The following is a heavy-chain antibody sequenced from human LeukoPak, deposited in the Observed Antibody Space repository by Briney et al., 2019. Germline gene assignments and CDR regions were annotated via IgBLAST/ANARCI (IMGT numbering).Heavy chain of an antibody. V-gene: IGHV3-66*01. CDR1: GFTVSSNY. Sequence: GGSLRLSCAASGFTVSSNYMSWVRQAPGKGLEWVSVIYSGGSTYYADSVKGRFTISRDNSKNTLYLQMNSLRAEDTAVYYCARDPGRSGGSCYSDYWGQGTLVTVSS. CDR2: IYSGGST. CDR3: ARDPGRSGGSCYSDY. D-gene: IGHD2-15*01. J-gene: IGHJ4*02.